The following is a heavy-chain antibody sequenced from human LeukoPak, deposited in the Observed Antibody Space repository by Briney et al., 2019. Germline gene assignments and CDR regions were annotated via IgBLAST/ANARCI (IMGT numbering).Heavy chain of an antibody. D-gene: IGHD6-19*01. CDR2: IYYSGST. CDR1: GGSISSYY. CDR3: ARLGESAVAGLTFDY. J-gene: IGHJ4*02. V-gene: IGHV4-59*12. Sequence: SETLSLTCTVSGGSISSYYCSWIRQPPGKGLEWIGYIYYSGSTNYNPSLKSRVTISVDTSKNQFSLKLRSVTAADTAVYYCARLGESAVAGLTFDYWGQGTLVTVSS.